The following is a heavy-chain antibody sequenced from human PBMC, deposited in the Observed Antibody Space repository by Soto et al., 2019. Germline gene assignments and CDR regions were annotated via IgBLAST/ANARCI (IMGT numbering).Heavy chain of an antibody. D-gene: IGHD3-10*01. CDR1: GDTFKNCV. J-gene: IGHJ6*02. CDR2: IIPLFGTT. CDR3: AAELGFGKLSVV. V-gene: IGHV1-69*01. Sequence: QVQVVQSGVEVRRPGSSVKVSCKASGDTFKNCVISWGRQAPGQGLEWMGGIIPLFGTTDFAQRFQGRLTITTYESTTTAYMELSRLRSEDTATYYCAAELGFGKLSVVWGQGTTVIVSS.